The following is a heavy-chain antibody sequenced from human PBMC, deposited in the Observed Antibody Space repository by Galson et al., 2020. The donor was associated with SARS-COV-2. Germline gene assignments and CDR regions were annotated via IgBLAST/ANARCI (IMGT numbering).Heavy chain of an antibody. CDR1: GGSISSDDYY. J-gene: IGHJ3*02. Sequence: SETLSLTCTVSGGSISSDDYYWNWIRQPPGKGLEWMGYIFFSGRTYYNPSLKGRVIISIDTSKNQFSLKLNSVTAADTAVYYCAREEVSEWDFDLWGRGPLVTVSSGAGTMSLCDAFDIWGQGTMVTVSS. V-gene: IGHV4-30-4*08. CDR2: IFFSGRT. CDR3: AREEVSEWDFDLWGRGPLVTVSSGAGTMSLCDAFDI. D-gene: IGHD1-26*01.